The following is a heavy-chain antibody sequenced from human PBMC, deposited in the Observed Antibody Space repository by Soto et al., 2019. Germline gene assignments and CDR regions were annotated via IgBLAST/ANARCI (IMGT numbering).Heavy chain of an antibody. J-gene: IGHJ4*02. V-gene: IGHV1-69*01. CDR2: IIRLFGTT. CDR1: GDSFSSTT. CDR3: ARPVPDIVVGVASTPGPTEH. Sequence: QVQLMQSGAEVKKPGSSVRVSCKASGDSFSSTTISWVRQAPGQRLEWMGRIIRLFGTTNYSQKLQDRVTITEDESTSTAYMQLRSLTFQDTAVYYCARPVPDIVVGVASTPGPTEHWGQGTLVTVSS. D-gene: IGHD2-15*01.